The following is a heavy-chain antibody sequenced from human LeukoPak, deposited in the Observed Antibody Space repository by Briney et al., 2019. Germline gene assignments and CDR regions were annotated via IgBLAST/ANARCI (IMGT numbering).Heavy chain of an antibody. CDR1: GYTLTELP. J-gene: IGHJ4*02. CDR3: ATGTSGSYYVGIVRPIDY. CDR2: FDPDDGET. Sequence: ASVKVSCKVSGYTLTELPIHWVRQAPGKGLEWMGGFDPDDGETVYAQMFQGRVAMTEDTSSDTASMELSSLRSEDTAVYYCATGTSGSYYVGIVRPIDYWGQGTLVTVSS. D-gene: IGHD1-26*01. V-gene: IGHV1-24*01.